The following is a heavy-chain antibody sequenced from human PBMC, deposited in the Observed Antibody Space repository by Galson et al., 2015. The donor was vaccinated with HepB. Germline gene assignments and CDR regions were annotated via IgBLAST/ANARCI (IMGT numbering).Heavy chain of an antibody. CDR3: ARAGTTWGLFYYYGMDA. V-gene: IGHV1-2*06. CDR1: GYTFTGYY. D-gene: IGHD1-14*01. Sequence: SVKVSCKASGYTFTGYYMHWVRQAPGQGLEWMGRINPNSGGTNYAQNFQGRVTMTRDTSISTAYMELSRLRIDDTAVYYCARAGTTWGLFYYYGMDAWGQGTTVTVSS. CDR2: INPNSGGT. J-gene: IGHJ6*02.